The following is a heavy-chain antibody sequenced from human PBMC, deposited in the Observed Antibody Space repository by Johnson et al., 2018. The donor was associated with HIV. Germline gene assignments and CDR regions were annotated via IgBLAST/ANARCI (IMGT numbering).Heavy chain of an antibody. CDR3: ARDPTDPSMIVVGPDAFDI. D-gene: IGHD3-22*01. CDR2: INWNGGST. J-gene: IGHJ3*02. V-gene: IGHV3-20*04. Sequence: VQLVESGGGLVQPGGSLRLSCAASGFTVSSNYMSWVRQAPGKGLEWVSGINWNGGSTGYADSVKGRFTISRDNAKNSLYLQMNSLRAEDTALYYCARDPTDPSMIVVGPDAFDIWGQGTMVTVSS. CDR1: GFTVSSNY.